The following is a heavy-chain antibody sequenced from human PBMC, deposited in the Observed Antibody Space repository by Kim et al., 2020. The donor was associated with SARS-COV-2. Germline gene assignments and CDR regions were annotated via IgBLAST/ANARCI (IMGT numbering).Heavy chain of an antibody. D-gene: IGHD4-17*01. CDR2: IYYSGST. Sequence: SETLSLTCTVSGGSISSSSYYWGWIRQPPGKGLEWIGSIYYSGSTYYNPSLKSRVTISVDTSKNQFSLKLSSVTAADTAVYYCASLYGDYPYYWGQGTLVTVSS. V-gene: IGHV4-39*01. CDR3: ASLYGDYPYY. CDR1: GGSISSSSYY. J-gene: IGHJ4*02.